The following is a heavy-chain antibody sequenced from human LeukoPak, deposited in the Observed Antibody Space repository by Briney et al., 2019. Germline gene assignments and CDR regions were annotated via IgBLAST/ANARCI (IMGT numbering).Heavy chain of an antibody. J-gene: IGHJ4*02. D-gene: IGHD1-26*01. CDR1: GFTFSDYY. Sequence: GGSLRLSCAASGFTFSDYYMIGIRQAPGKGLEWVSYISKSGGDTNYADSVKGRFTISRDNAKNSLYLQMNSLRAEDTAVYYCARVRQSGSPLDYWGQGTLVTVSS. CDR3: ARVRQSGSPLDY. V-gene: IGHV3-11*05. CDR2: ISKSGGDT.